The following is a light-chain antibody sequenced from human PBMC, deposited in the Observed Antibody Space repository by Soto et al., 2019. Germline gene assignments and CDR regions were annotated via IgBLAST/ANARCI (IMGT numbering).Light chain of an antibody. J-gene: IGKJ2*01. V-gene: IGKV3-15*01. CDR3: QQYKNWRT. Sequence: EIVMTQSPVTLSVSPGERATVSCRASHNIRSSLAWYQHKPGQAPRLLIYDASSRASGVPARFTGSGSETDFTLTISSLQSEDFAIYYCQQYKNWRTFGQGTKLEIK. CDR2: DAS. CDR1: HNIRSS.